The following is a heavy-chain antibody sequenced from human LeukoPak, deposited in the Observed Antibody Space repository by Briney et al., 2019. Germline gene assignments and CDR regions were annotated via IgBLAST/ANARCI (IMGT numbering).Heavy chain of an antibody. CDR3: AKGPRYSSSWYVHY. V-gene: IGHV3-23*01. J-gene: IGHJ4*02. CDR2: ISGSGGST. Sequence: GGSLRLSCAASGFTFSSYAMSWVRQAPGKGLEWVSAISGSGGSTYYADSVKGRFTISRDNSKNTLYLQMNSLRAEDTAVYYCAKGPRYSSSWYVHYWGQGTLVTVSS. CDR1: GFTFSSYA. D-gene: IGHD6-13*01.